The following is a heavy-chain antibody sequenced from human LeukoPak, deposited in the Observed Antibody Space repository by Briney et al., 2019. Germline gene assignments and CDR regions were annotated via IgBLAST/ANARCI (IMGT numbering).Heavy chain of an antibody. CDR2: INPNSGGT. V-gene: IGHV1-2*02. Sequence: GASVKVSCKASGYTFTGYYMHWMRQAPGQGLEWMGWINPNSGGTNYAQKFQGRVTMTRDTSISTAYMELSRLRSDDTAVYYCARGGIVVVPADFDYWGQGTLVTVSS. J-gene: IGHJ4*02. D-gene: IGHD2-2*01. CDR1: GYTFTGYY. CDR3: ARGGIVVVPADFDY.